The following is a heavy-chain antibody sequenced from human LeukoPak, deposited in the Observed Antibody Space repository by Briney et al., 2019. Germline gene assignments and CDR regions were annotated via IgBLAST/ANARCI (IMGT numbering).Heavy chain of an antibody. V-gene: IGHV4-34*01. D-gene: IGHD1-26*01. Sequence: SETLSLTCAVYGGSFSGYYWSWIRQPPGKGLEWIGEINHSGSTNYNPSLKSRVTISADTSKNQFSLKLSSVTAADTAVYYCVIGATGSLLLAYWGQGTLVTVSS. CDR1: GGSFSGYY. CDR3: VIGATGSLLLAY. CDR2: INHSGST. J-gene: IGHJ4*02.